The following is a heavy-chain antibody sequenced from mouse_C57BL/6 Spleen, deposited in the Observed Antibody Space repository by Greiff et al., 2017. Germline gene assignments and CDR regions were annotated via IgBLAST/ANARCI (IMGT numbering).Heavy chain of an antibody. CDR3: ARSLHYYGSSYWFAY. V-gene: IGHV1-55*01. CDR2: IYPGSGST. CDR1: GYTFTSYW. J-gene: IGHJ3*01. Sequence: VQLQQPGAELVKPGASVKMSCKASGYTFTSYWITWVKQRPGQGLEWIGDIYPGSGSTNYNEKFKSKATLTVDTSSSTAYMQLSRLTSEHSAVYYCARSLHYYGSSYWFAYWGQGTLVTVSA. D-gene: IGHD1-1*01.